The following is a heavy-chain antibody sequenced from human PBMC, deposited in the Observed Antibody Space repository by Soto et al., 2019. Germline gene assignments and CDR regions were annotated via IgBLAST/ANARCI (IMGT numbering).Heavy chain of an antibody. CDR1: GGSISSSNW. CDR2: IHHSGIS. D-gene: IGHD2-8*01. V-gene: IGHV4-4*02. J-gene: IGHJ1*01. CDR3: ARACLNGICYTQGLDL. Sequence: QVQLQESGPGLVKPSGTLSLTCGVSGGSISSSNWWSWVRQPPGKGLEWIGEIHHSGISKYNPSLQSRLTISVDKSKNHFSLQLTSVTAADTAVYYCARACLNGICYTQGLDLWGQGTLVLVSS.